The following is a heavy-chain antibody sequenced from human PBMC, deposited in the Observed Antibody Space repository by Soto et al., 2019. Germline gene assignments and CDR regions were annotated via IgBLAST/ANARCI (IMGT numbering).Heavy chain of an antibody. V-gene: IGHV1-69*13. CDR3: AREYNGSSIYYGMDV. Sequence: ASVQVSFKACGGTFSRYAISWLRQAPGEGLEWMGGIIPIFGTPNYAQKFQGRVTITAGESTSTVYMELSSLRSEDTAVFYCAREYNGSSIYYGMDVWGQGTTVTV. CDR1: GGTFSRYA. D-gene: IGHD1-26*01. J-gene: IGHJ6*02. CDR2: IIPIFGTP.